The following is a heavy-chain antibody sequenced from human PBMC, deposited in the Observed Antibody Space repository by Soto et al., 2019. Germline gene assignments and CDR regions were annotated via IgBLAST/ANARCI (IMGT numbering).Heavy chain of an antibody. D-gene: IGHD2-2*02. CDR1: GFTFSSYG. CDR2: ISYDGSNK. Sequence: GSLRLSCAASGFTFSSYGMHWVRQAPGKGLEWVAVISYDGSNKYYADSVKGRFTISRDNSKNTLYLQMNSLRAEDTAVYYCAKDNIVVVPAAILNYYGMDVWGQGATVTVSS. J-gene: IGHJ6*02. CDR3: AKDNIVVVPAAILNYYGMDV. V-gene: IGHV3-30*18.